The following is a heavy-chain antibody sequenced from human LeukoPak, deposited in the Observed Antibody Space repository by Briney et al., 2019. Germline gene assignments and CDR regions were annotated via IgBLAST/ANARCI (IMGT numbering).Heavy chain of an antibody. Sequence: GGSLRLSCAASGFTFSSYGMHWVRQAPGKGLEWISSISSSSSYIYYADSVKGRFTISRDNAKNSLYLQMNSLRAEDTAVYYCAREGPTTPTDYWGQGTLVTVSS. CDR3: AREGPTTPTDY. D-gene: IGHD2-15*01. V-gene: IGHV3-21*01. CDR2: ISSSSSYI. J-gene: IGHJ4*02. CDR1: GFTFSSYG.